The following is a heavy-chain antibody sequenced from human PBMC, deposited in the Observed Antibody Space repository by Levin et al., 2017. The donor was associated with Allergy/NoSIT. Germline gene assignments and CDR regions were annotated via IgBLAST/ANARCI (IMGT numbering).Heavy chain of an antibody. CDR2: IYPGDSDT. D-gene: IGHD3-10*01. Sequence: GESLKISCKVSGYNFNTYWIAWVRQTPEKGLEWMGIIYPGDSDTRYNPSFQGQVTFSADDSINTAYLQWRSLRASDTAMYFCARRAEFEEAPNYSGVDVWGQGTAVIVSS. CDR1: GYNFNTYW. V-gene: IGHV5-51*01. CDR3: ARRAEFEEAPNYSGVDV. J-gene: IGHJ6*01.